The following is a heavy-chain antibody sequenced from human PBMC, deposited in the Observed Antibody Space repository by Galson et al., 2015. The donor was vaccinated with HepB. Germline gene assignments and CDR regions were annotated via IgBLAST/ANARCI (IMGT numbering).Heavy chain of an antibody. CDR1: GFPFRTYW. Sequence: SLRLSCAASGFPFRTYWMTWVRQAPGKGLEWVANMKEDGSKKYYVESAKGRFTISRDNAKNSLYLHMDSLRAEDTAVYYCARDDPGYGGYHLWGRGTLVTVSS. CDR3: ARDDPGYGGYHL. D-gene: IGHD5-12*01. J-gene: IGHJ4*02. CDR2: MKEDGSKK. V-gene: IGHV3-7*03.